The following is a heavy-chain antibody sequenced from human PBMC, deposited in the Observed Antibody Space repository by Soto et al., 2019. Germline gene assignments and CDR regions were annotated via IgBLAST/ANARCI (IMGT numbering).Heavy chain of an antibody. J-gene: IGHJ5*02. CDR2: MNPGSGDT. V-gene: IGHV1-8*01. Sequence: ASVKVSCKASGYIFTNNDVSWVRQATGQGLEWMGWMNPGSGDTGYAQKFQGRVTMTRDISIATAYMELSSLRSDDTAIYYCARMATFGSLNWFDPWGQGTLSPSPQ. CDR1: GYIFTNND. CDR3: ARMATFGSLNWFDP. D-gene: IGHD3-16*01.